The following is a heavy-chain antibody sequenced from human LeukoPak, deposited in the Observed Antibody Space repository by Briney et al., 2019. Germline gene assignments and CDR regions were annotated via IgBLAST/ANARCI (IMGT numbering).Heavy chain of an antibody. CDR1: GYTFTGYY. Sequence: GASVKVSCKASGYTFTGYYMHWVRQAPGQGLEWMGWINPKSGGTNYAQKFQGRVTMTRDTSISTAYMELRRLRSDDTAVYYCGRDYLPSRYHSPGGNVGYFGYWGQGTLVTVSS. CDR2: INPKSGGT. V-gene: IGHV1-2*02. D-gene: IGHD3-16*01. J-gene: IGHJ4*02. CDR3: GRDYLPSRYHSPGGNVGYFGY.